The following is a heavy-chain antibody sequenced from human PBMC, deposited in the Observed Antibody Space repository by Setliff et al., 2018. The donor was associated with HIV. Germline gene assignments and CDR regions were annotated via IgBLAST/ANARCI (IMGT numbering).Heavy chain of an antibody. Sequence: SETLSLTCAVYGVSFSGYYWNWIRQTPGKGLEWIGEIDHSGSTNYNPSLKSRVTISVDRSQNHFSLKLSSVTAADTAVYYCAREVDYYDSSRYLLLYYFDSWGQGTLVTVSS. CDR1: GVSFSGYY. D-gene: IGHD3-22*01. CDR2: IDHSGST. CDR3: AREVDYYDSSRYLLLYYFDS. J-gene: IGHJ4*02. V-gene: IGHV4-34*01.